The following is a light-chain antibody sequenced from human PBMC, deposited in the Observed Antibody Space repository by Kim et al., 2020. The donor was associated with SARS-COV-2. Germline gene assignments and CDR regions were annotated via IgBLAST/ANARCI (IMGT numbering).Light chain of an antibody. Sequence: QSALTQPRSVSGSPGQSVTISCTGTSGDVGAYNYVSWFQQHPGKAPKLMIYDVSKRPSGVPDRFSGSKSGNTASLTISGLQTEDEADYYCYSYAGTYALVFGAWTQLTVL. CDR2: DVS. CDR3: YSYAGTYALV. V-gene: IGLV2-11*01. J-gene: IGLJ2*01. CDR1: SGDVGAYNY.